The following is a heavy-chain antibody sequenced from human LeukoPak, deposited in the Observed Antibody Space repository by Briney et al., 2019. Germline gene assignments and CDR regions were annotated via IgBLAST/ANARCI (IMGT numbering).Heavy chain of an antibody. Sequence: SETLSLTCTVSGGSISSYYWSWIRQPPGKGLEWIGYIYYSGSTNYNPSLKSRVTISVDTSKNQFSLKLSSVTAADTAVYYCARLYYYGSGSYYRDYWGQGTPVTVSS. CDR1: GGSISSYY. V-gene: IGHV4-59*08. J-gene: IGHJ4*02. CDR2: IYYSGST. CDR3: ARLYYYGSGSYYRDY. D-gene: IGHD3-10*01.